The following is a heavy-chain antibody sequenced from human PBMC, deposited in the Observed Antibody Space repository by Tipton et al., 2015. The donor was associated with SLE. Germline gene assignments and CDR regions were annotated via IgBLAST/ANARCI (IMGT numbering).Heavy chain of an antibody. D-gene: IGHD5-12*01. J-gene: IGHJ5*02. Sequence: LRLSCTVSGGSIRSDDYYWSWIRQPPGKGLEWIGYIYYSGSTNYIPSLKSRVTISVDTSKNQFSLKLSSVTAADTAAYYCAKGGYDNWFDPWGQGTLVTVSS. CDR3: AKGGYDNWFDP. V-gene: IGHV4-61*08. CDR1: GGSIRSDDYY. CDR2: IYYSGST.